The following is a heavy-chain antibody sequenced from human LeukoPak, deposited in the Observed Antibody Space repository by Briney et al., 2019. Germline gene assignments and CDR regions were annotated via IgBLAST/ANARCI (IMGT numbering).Heavy chain of an antibody. CDR1: GGSFSGYY. CDR3: ARPNEGYYDSSGYYSY. Sequence: SETLSLTCAVYGGSFSGYYWSWIRQPPGNGLEWIGEINHSGSTNYNPSLKSRVTISVDTSKNQFSLKLSSVTAADTAVYYCARPNEGYYDSSGYYSYWGQGTLVTVSS. J-gene: IGHJ4*02. V-gene: IGHV4-34*01. D-gene: IGHD3-22*01. CDR2: INHSGST.